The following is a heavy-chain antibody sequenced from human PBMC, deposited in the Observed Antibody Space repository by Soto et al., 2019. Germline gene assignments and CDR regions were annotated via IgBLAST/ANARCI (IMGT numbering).Heavy chain of an antibody. CDR1: GFTFSNAW. D-gene: IGHD3-9*01. Sequence: PGGSLRLSCAASGFTFSNAWMNWVRQAPGKGLERVGRNKSKTDGGTTDYAAHVKGRFTISRDDSKNTLYLQMNSLKTEDTAVYYCTTEGVLRYFDWLNYGMDVWGQGTTVTVSS. CDR3: TTEGVLRYFDWLNYGMDV. J-gene: IGHJ6*02. V-gene: IGHV3-15*07. CDR2: NKSKTDGGTT.